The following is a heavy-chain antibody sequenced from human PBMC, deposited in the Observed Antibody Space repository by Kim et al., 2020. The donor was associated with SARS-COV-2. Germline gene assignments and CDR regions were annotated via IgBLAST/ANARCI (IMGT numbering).Heavy chain of an antibody. D-gene: IGHD3-22*01. CDR3: TRRGDDCSGNNCYLLDY. CDR2: IYPGDSDA. J-gene: IGHJ4*02. Sequence: GESLKISCKASGYIFTSYWIGWVRQMPGKGLEYMGFIYPGDSDARYSPSFQGQVTLSADKSINTAYLQWSSLKASDTAMYYCTRRGDDCSGNNCYLLDYSGQGTLVTVSS. CDR1: GYIFTSYW. V-gene: IGHV5-51*01.